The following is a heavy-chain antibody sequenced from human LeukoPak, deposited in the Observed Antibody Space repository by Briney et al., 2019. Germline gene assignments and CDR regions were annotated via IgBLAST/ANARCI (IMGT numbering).Heavy chain of an antibody. J-gene: IGHJ4*02. D-gene: IGHD3-22*01. CDR3: ARGNSYYDSSGAFDY. Sequence: GSLRLSCAASGFTFSSYSMNWIRQPPGKGLEWIGYIHYSGSTNYNPSLKSRVSMSVDTSKNQFSLKLNSVTAADTAVYYCARGNSYYDSSGAFDYWGQGTLVTVSS. CDR2: IHYSGST. CDR1: GFTFSSYS. V-gene: IGHV4-59*01.